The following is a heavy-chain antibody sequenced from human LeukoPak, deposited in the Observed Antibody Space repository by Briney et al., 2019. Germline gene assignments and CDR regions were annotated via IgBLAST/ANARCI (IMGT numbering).Heavy chain of an antibody. CDR1: GFTFSSYA. V-gene: IGHV3-23*01. Sequence: PGGSLRLSCAASGFTFSSYAMSWVRQAPGKGLEWVSAISGSGGSTYYADSVKGRFTISRDNSKNTLYLQMNSLRAEDTAVYYCAKDLYYDFWSGYRAAYYYGMDVWGQGTTVTGSS. CDR2: ISGSGGST. D-gene: IGHD3-3*01. CDR3: AKDLYYDFWSGYRAAYYYGMDV. J-gene: IGHJ6*02.